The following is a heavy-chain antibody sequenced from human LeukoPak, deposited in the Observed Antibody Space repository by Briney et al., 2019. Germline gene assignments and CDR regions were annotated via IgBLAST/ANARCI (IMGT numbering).Heavy chain of an antibody. V-gene: IGHV3-23*01. CDR3: AKARLRYFDWCWFDP. Sequence: GGSLRLSCAAFGFTFSSYSMNWVRQAPGKGLEWVSAISGSGGSTYYADSVKGRFTISRDNSKNTLYLQMNSLRAEDTAVYYCAKARLRYFDWCWFDPWGQGTLVTVSS. D-gene: IGHD3-9*01. J-gene: IGHJ5*02. CDR2: ISGSGGST. CDR1: GFTFSSYS.